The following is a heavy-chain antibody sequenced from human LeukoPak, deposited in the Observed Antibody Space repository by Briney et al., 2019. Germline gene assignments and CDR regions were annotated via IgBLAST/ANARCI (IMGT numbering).Heavy chain of an antibody. CDR1: GFTFSRHW. J-gene: IGHJ4*02. V-gene: IGHV3-7*03. CDR2: IKHDGSEK. CDR3: ATPLDYYDRSDSHQGGD. D-gene: IGHD3-22*01. Sequence: GGSLRLSCAASGFTFSRHWMTWVRQAPGKGLKWVANIKHDGSEKNYVDSVKGRFTISRDNAKNSLYLQMNSLRAEDTAVYYCATPLDYYDRSDSHQGGDWGQGTLVTVSS.